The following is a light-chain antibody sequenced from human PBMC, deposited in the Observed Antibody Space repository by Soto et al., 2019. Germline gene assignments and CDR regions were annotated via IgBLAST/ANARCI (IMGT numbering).Light chain of an antibody. CDR3: QQYHIWWT. J-gene: IGKJ1*01. Sequence: EVIMTQSPATLSVSPGERATLSCRASQSVSSNLGWYQQKPGQAPRLLIYGASTRATGVPSRFSGGGSGTDFTLTISSLQSEDFAVYYCQQYHIWWTFGQGTKVEFK. CDR2: GAS. CDR1: QSVSSN. V-gene: IGKV3-15*01.